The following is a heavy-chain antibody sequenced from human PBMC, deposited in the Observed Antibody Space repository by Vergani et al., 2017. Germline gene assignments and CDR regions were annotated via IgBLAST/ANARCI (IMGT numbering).Heavy chain of an antibody. CDR3: ARGDYGILTGYRY. CDR2: INPSGGHT. Sequence: QVQVVQSGAEVKKSGASVKVSCKTSGYTFSNYYMHWVRQAPGQGLEWMGIINPSGGHTNSAQKFQGRVTMTRDTSTSTVYMELSSLSSEDTAIYYCARGDYGILTGYRYWGQGTLVTVSA. V-gene: IGHV1-46*03. D-gene: IGHD3-9*01. CDR1: GYTFSNYY. J-gene: IGHJ4*02.